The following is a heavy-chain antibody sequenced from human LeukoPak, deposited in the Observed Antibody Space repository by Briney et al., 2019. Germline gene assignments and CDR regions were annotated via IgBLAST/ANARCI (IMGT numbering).Heavy chain of an antibody. CDR1: GGSISSSSYY. D-gene: IGHD3-3*01. CDR3: ARGGSSGGGVVINEVYYFDY. V-gene: IGHV4-39*01. CDR2: IYYSGST. Sequence: PSETLSLTCTVSGGSISSSSYYWGWIRQPPGKGLEWIWSIYYSGSTYYNPSLKSRVTISVDTSKNQFSLKLSSVTAADTAVYYCARGGSSGGGVVINEVYYFDYWGQGTLVTVSS. J-gene: IGHJ4*02.